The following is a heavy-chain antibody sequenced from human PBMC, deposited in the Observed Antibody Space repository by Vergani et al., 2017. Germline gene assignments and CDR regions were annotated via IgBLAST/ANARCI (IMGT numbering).Heavy chain of an antibody. CDR1: GAAIKDFY. D-gene: IGHD2-2*01. CDR2: VYYTGST. J-gene: IGHJ5*02. Sequence: QVQLQESGPGLVKPSETLSLTCTVSGAAIKDFYWSWFRQPPGKGLEWIGYVYYTGSTTYNPSLKSRVTISVDTSNNQFSLRMTSLTAADTAVYYCARVEVPAAMSPWGQGTLVTVSS. V-gene: IGHV4-59*01. CDR3: ARVEVPAAMSP.